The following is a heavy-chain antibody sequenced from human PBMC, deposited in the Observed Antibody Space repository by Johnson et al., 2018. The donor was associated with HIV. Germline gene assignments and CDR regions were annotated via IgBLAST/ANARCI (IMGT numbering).Heavy chain of an antibody. CDR1: GFTFSSYG. J-gene: IGHJ3*02. CDR2: IRYDGSNK. V-gene: IGHV3-30*02. D-gene: IGHD6-13*01. CDR3: VKDGAAAGTVGADAFDI. Sequence: QVQLVESGGGVVQPGGSLRLSCAASGFTFSSYGMHWVRQAPGKGLEWVAFIRYDGSNKYYADSVKGRFTISRDNSKNTLYLQMTSLRAEDTAVYYCVKDGAAAGTVGADAFDIWGQGTMVTVSS.